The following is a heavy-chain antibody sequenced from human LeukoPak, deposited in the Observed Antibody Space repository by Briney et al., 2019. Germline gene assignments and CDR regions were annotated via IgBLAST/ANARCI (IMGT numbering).Heavy chain of an antibody. CDR1: GFTFSNYA. J-gene: IGHJ5*02. CDR2: IDSNGGGT. V-gene: IGHV3-23*01. D-gene: IGHD3-3*01. Sequence: GGSLRLSCEASGFTFSNYAMSWVRQAPGKGLEWVSAIDSNGGGTYYADSVKGRFIMSRDNSKNTLYLQMNSLRAEDTAVYYCAKDTYYDFWSGPWGGFDPWGQGTLVTVSS. CDR3: AKDTYYDFWSGPWGGFDP.